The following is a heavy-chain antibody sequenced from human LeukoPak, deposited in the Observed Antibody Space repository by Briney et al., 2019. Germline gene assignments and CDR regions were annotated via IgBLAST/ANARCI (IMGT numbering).Heavy chain of an antibody. CDR1: GFTFDDYD. CDR3: ARDLRVWSGPPEI. J-gene: IGHJ3*02. Sequence: PGGSLRLSCAASGFTFDDYDMSWVRQGPGKGLEWVANIKKDGSEKYYVDSVKGRFTISRDNAKTSLYLQMNSLRAEDTAIYYCARDLRVWSGPPEIWGQGTMGTVSA. V-gene: IGHV3-7*01. D-gene: IGHD3-10*01. CDR2: IKKDGSEK.